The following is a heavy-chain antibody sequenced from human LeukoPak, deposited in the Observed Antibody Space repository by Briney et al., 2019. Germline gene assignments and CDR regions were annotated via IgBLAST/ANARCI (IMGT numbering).Heavy chain of an antibody. CDR2: IYYSGSP. CDR3: ARDRTYYGDAFDI. J-gene: IGHJ3*02. CDR1: GGSVSSGSYY. V-gene: IGHV4-61*01. Sequence: PSETLSLTCTVSGGSVSSGSYYWSWIRQPPGKGLEWIGYIYYSGSPNYNPSLKSRVTMSVDMTKNHFSLKLSAVIAADTAVYYCARDRTYYGDAFDIWGQGTVVTVSS. D-gene: IGHD1-26*01.